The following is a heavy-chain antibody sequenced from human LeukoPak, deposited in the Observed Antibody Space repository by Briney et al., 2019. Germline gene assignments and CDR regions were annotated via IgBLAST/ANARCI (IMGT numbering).Heavy chain of an antibody. CDR3: ARFLSLGGPDY. CDR2: IYHSGST. Sequence: SETLSLTCAVSGYSISSGYYWGWIRQPPGKGLEWIGSIYHSGSTYYNPSLKSRVTISVDTSKNQFSLRLSSVTAADTAVYYCARFLSLGGPDYWGQGTLVTVSS. J-gene: IGHJ4*02. D-gene: IGHD3-16*01. CDR1: GYSISSGYY. V-gene: IGHV4-38-2*01.